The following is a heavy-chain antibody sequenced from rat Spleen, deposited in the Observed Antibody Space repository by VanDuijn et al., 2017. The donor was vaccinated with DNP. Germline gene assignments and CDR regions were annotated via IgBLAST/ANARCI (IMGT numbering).Heavy chain of an antibody. J-gene: IGHJ4*01. D-gene: IGHD1-2*01. CDR3: APEAIAPLMDA. V-gene: IGHV5-31*01. CDR1: GFTFNNYW. Sequence: EVQLVESGGGFVQPGRSLKLSCVASGFTFNNYWMTWIRQVPGKGLEWVASITSSGGSTYYPDSVKGRFTISRDNAKNTLYLQMNSLRSEDTATYYCAPEAIAPLMDAWGQGTSVTVSS. CDR2: ITSSGGST.